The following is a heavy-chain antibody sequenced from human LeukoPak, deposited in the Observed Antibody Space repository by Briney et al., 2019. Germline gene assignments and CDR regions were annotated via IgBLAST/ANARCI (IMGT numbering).Heavy chain of an antibody. V-gene: IGHV4-59*01. CDR2: IYYSGST. CDR3: AASFYDILTGWYGLLD. Sequence: KPSETLSLTCTVSGGSISSYYWSWIRQPPGKGLEWIGYIYYSGSTNYNPSLKSRVTISVDTSKNQFSLKLSSVTAADTAVYYCAASFYDILTGWYGLLDWGQGTLVTVSS. J-gene: IGHJ4*02. D-gene: IGHD3-9*01. CDR1: GGSISSYY.